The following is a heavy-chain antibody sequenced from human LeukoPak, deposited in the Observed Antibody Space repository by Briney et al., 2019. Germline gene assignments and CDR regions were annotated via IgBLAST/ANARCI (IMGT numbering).Heavy chain of an antibody. D-gene: IGHD3-10*01. CDR2: IRYDGSNK. Sequence: GGSLRLSCAASGLTFSSYGMHWVRQAPGKGLEWVAFIRYDGSNKYYADSVKGRFTISRDNSKNTLYLQMNSLRAEDTAVYYCAKDRGAQGKVFDYWGQGTLVTVSS. V-gene: IGHV3-30*02. CDR1: GLTFSSYG. CDR3: AKDRGAQGKVFDY. J-gene: IGHJ4*02.